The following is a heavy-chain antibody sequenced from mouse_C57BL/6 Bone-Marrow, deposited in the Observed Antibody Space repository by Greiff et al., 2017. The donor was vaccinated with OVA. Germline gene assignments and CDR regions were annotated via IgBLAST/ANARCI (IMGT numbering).Heavy chain of an antibody. CDR1: GYTFTSYW. J-gene: IGHJ2*01. D-gene: IGHD2-5*01. CDR3: ARRETIVTTEGY. V-gene: IGHV1-55*01. CDR2: IYPGSGST. Sequence: QVQLQQPGAELVKPGASVKMSCKASGYTFTSYWITWVKQRPGQGLEWIGDIYPGSGSTNYNEKFKSKATLTVDTSSSTAYMQLSSLTSEDSAVYYCARRETIVTTEGYWGQGTTLTVSS.